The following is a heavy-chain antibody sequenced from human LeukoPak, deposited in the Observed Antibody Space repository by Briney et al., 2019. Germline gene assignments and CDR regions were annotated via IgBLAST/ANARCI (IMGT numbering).Heavy chain of an antibody. CDR2: ISSNGGST. CDR1: GFTFSSYA. V-gene: IGHV3-64D*06. J-gene: IGHJ4*02. CDR3: VKDQDIVVVTADFDY. Sequence: GGSLRLSCSASGFTFSSYAMHWVRQAPGKGLEYVSAISSNGGSTYYADSVKGRFTISRDNSKNTLHLQMSSLRAEDTAVYYCVKDQDIVVVTADFDYWGQGTLVTVSS. D-gene: IGHD2-21*02.